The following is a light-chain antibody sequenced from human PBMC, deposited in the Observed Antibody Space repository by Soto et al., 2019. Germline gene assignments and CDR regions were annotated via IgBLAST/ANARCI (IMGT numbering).Light chain of an antibody. CDR3: QQYNNWPPIT. V-gene: IGKV3-20*01. J-gene: IGKJ5*01. CDR1: QSISSSY. Sequence: EIVLTQSPGTLSLSPGKRATLSCRASQSISSSYLAWYQQRPGQAPRLLIYGASSRATGIPDRFSGSGSGTEFALTISSLQSEDFAVYYCQQYNNWPPITFGQGTRLEVK. CDR2: GAS.